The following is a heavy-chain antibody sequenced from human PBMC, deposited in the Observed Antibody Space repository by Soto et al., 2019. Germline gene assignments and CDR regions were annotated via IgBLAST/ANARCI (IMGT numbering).Heavy chain of an antibody. CDR2: ISHSGTSK. V-gene: IGHV3-30*18. J-gene: IGHJ5*02. D-gene: IGHD6-19*01. CDR1: GFTVATTG. CDR3: AKVWGSSGWFNWFNP. Sequence: QVQLVESGGGVVQPGESLQVACAASGFTVATTGMHWVRQAPGKGLEWVAMISHSGTSKVYIDSVQGRFTISRDNAKNNLYVQMSSLRPEDTAIYYCAKVWGSSGWFNWFNPWGQGVLVTVSS.